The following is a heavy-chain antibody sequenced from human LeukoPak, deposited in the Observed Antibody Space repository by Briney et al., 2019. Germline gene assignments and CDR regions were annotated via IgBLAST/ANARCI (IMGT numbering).Heavy chain of an antibody. CDR3: ARASGGCCYGY. CDR1: GGSFSGYY. J-gene: IGHJ4*02. V-gene: IGHV4-34*01. Sequence: SETLSLTCAVYGGSFSGYYWSWIRQPPGKGLEWIGEINHSGSTNYNPSLKSRVTISVDTSKNQFSLKLSSVTAADTAVYYCARASGGCCYGYWGQGTLVTVSS. D-gene: IGHD2-15*01. CDR2: INHSGST.